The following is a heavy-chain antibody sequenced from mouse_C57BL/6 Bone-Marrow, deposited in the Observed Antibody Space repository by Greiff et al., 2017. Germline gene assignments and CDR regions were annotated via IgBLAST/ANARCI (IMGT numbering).Heavy chain of an antibody. V-gene: IGHV5-2*01. Sequence: EVNVVESGGGLVQPGESLKLSCESNEYEFPSHDMSWVRKTPEKRLELVAAINSDGGSTYYPDTMESRFIISRDNTKKTLYLQMSSLRSEDTALYYCARQSTIPTSKDYWGQGTTLTVSS. CDR1: EYEFPSHD. J-gene: IGHJ2*01. D-gene: IGHD2-12*01. CDR2: INSDGGST. CDR3: ARQSTIPTSKDY.